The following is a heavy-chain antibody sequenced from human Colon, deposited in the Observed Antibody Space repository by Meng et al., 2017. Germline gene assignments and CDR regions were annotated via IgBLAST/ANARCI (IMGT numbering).Heavy chain of an antibody. CDR2: ISDDGSDK. Sequence: QVQLVAYEGGVVQPGRSLRLSCAASGFTFSRYAMDWVRQAPGKGLEWVAIISDDGSDKYHADSVKGRFTISRDNSENTLFLQMNSLRSEDTAIYYCARDMLFRYSDFADFDYWGQGTLVTVSS. J-gene: IGHJ4*02. D-gene: IGHD4-11*01. CDR1: GFTFSRYA. V-gene: IGHV3-30-3*01. CDR3: ARDMLFRYSDFADFDY.